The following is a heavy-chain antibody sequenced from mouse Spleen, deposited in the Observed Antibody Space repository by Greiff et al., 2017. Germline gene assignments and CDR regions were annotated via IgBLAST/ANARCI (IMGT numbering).Heavy chain of an antibody. CDR2: INPSNGGT. D-gene: IGHD1-1*01. V-gene: IGHV1-53*01. CDR1: GYTFTSYW. CDR3: ARETFTTVVPLDY. J-gene: IGHJ2*01. Sequence: VQLQQPGTELVKPGASVKLSCKASGYTFTSYWMHWVKQRPGQGLEWIGNINPSNGGTNYNEKFKSKATLTVDKSSSTAYMQLSSLTSEDSAVYYCARETFTTVVPLDYWGQGTTLTVSS.